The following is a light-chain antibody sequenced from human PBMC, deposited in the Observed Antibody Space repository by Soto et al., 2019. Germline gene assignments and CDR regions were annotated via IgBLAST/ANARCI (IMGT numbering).Light chain of an antibody. V-gene: IGKV1-5*03. J-gene: IGKJ4*01. Sequence: DIQMTQSPSTLSASVGDRVTITCRASQSSNYWLAWYQQKPGKAPKLLIYKASSLESGVPSRFSGSGSGTEFTLTISSLQPDDFATYYCQQYNSYLLTVGGGTKVEIK. CDR2: KAS. CDR1: QSSNYW. CDR3: QQYNSYLLT.